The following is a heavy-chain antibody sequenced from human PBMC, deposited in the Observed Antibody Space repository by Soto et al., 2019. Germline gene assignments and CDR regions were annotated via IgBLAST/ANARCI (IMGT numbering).Heavy chain of an antibody. CDR1: GFTFSSYS. CDR3: AKSSSGWYLFDY. D-gene: IGHD6-19*01. Sequence: EVQLVESGGGLVKPGGSLRLSCAASGFTFSSYSMNWVRQAPGKGLEWVSAISGSGGSTYYADPVKGRFTISRDSSENTLHLQMNSLRAEDTAVYYCAKSSSGWYLFDYWGQGTLVTVSS. V-gene: IGHV3-23*04. CDR2: ISGSGGST. J-gene: IGHJ4*02.